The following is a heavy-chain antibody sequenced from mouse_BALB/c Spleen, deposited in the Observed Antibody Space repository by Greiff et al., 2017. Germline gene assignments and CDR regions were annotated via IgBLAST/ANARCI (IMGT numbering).Heavy chain of an antibody. CDR1: GYTFTDYA. CDR3: ARAGFSVYWYFDV. Sequence: VKLQESGAELVRPGVSVKISCKGSGYTFTDYAMHWVKQSHAKILEWIGVISTYYGDASYNQKFKGKATMTVDKSSSTAYMELARLTSEDSAIYYCARAGFSVYWYFDVWGAGTTVTVSS. CDR2: ISTYYGDA. J-gene: IGHJ1*01. V-gene: IGHV1S137*01.